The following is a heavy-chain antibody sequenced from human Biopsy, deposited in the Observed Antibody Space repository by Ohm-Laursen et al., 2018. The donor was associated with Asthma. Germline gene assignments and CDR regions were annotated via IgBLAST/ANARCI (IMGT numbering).Heavy chain of an antibody. V-gene: IGHV1-69*01. CDR1: GGTFSNYP. Sequence: SSVKVSCKVSGGTFSNYPFTWVRQAPGQGLEWMGGIIPIFDTPNSAQKFQGRVTITADESTSTGYMELSGLRSEDTAVLYCAKARCYYYYCDMEVWGPGTAITVSS. CDR3: AKARCYYYYCDMEV. J-gene: IGHJ6*02. CDR2: IIPIFDTP.